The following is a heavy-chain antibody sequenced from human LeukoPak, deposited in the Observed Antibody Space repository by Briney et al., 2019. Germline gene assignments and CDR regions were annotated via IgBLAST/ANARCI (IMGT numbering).Heavy chain of an antibody. D-gene: IGHD6-13*01. CDR3: ARETTGAGTARPFDY. V-gene: IGHV4-4*07. Sequence: SETLSLTCTVSGGSISNFYWSWIRQPAGKTLEWIGRIYTSGSTNYNPSLKSRVTMSVDTSQNQFSLKLSSVTAADTAVYFCARETTGAGTARPFDYWGQGTLVTVSS. CDR1: GGSISNFY. CDR2: IYTSGST. J-gene: IGHJ4*02.